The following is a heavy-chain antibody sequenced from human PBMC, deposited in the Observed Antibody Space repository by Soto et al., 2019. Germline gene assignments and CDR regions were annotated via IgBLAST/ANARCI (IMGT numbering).Heavy chain of an antibody. Sequence: EVQLVESGGGLVQPGGSLRLSCAASGFTFSDHYMDWVRQAPGKGLEWVGRTRNKAKSYTTEYAASVKGRFTISRDDSKNSLFLQMNSLKTEDTAVYYCTWSAYYSYNFGTDVWGQGTTVTVSS. CDR3: TWSAYYSYNFGTDV. J-gene: IGHJ6*02. D-gene: IGHD3-3*01. V-gene: IGHV3-72*01. CDR2: TRNKAKSYTT. CDR1: GFTFSDHY.